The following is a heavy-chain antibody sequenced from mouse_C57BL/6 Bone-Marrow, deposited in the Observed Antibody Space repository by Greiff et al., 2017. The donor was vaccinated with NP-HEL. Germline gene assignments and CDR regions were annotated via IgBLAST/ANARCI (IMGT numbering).Heavy chain of an antibody. J-gene: IGHJ3*01. V-gene: IGHV3-6*01. CDR3: ARARGWFAY. CDR2: ISYDGSN. Sequence: EVKVEESGPGLVKPSQSLSLTCSVTGYSITSGYYWNWIRQFPGNKLEWMGYISYDGSNNYNPSLKNRISITRDTSKNQFFLKLNSVTTEDTATYYCARARGWFAYWGQGTLVTVSA. CDR1: GYSITSGYY.